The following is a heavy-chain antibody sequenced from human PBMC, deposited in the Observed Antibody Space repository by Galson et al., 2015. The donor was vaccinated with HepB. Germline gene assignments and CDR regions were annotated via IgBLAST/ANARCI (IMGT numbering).Heavy chain of an antibody. CDR2: INTNTGNP. V-gene: IGHV7-4-1*02. CDR1: GYTFTSYA. CDR3: ARRAVVVPAAESNWFDP. J-gene: IGHJ5*02. Sequence: SVKVSCKASGYTFTSYAMNWVRQAPGQGLEWMGWINTNTGNPTYAQGLTGRFVFSLDTSVSTAYLQISSLEAEDTAVYYCARRAVVVPAAESNWFDPWGQGTLVTVSS. D-gene: IGHD2-2*01.